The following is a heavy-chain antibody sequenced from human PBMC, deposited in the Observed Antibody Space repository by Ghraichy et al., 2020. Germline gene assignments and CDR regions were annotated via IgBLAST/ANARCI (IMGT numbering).Heavy chain of an antibody. J-gene: IGHJ3*02. CDR3: ALRSGWYGDHAFDI. CDR2: IIPILGIA. CDR1: AGTFSSYA. D-gene: IGHD6-19*01. V-gene: IGHV1-69*04. Sequence: SVKVSCNASAGTFSSYAISWVRQAPGQGLEWMGRIIPILGIANYAQKFQGRVTITADKSTSTAYMELSRLRSEDTAVYYCALRSGWYGDHAFDIWGQGTMVTVSS.